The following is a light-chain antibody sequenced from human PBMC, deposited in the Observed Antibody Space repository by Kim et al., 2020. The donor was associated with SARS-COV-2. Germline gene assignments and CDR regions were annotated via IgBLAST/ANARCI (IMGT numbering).Light chain of an antibody. CDR1: QSLRSY. V-gene: IGKV3-11*01. Sequence: SPGERATLSCSARQSLRSYLAWYQHKPGQAPRLLIYDASNRATGIPARFSGSGSGTDFTLTISSLEPEDFAVYYCQQRNNWPRITFGQGTRLEIK. CDR3: QQRNNWPRIT. CDR2: DAS. J-gene: IGKJ5*01.